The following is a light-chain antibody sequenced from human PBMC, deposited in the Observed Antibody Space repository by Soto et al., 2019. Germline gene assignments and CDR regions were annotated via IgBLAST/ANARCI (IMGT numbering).Light chain of an antibody. J-gene: IGKJ2*01. CDR3: QQYGSSPQYT. CDR2: GAS. CDR1: QSVSSSY. V-gene: IGKV3-20*01. Sequence: EIVLTQYPGTLSWSTGERATLSCRASQSVSSSYLAWYQQKPGQAPRLLIYGASSRATGIPDRFSGSGSGTDFTLTISRLEPEDFAVYYCQQYGSSPQYTFGQGTKLKIK.